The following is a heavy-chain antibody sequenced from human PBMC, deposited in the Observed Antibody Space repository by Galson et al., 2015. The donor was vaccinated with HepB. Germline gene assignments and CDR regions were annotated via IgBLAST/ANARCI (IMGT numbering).Heavy chain of an antibody. CDR3: AKELREWRSPDY. CDR2: ISFDGTNK. D-gene: IGHD2-8*01. V-gene: IGHV3-30*18. J-gene: IGHJ4*02. CDR1: GFTINNYG. Sequence: SLRLSCAASGFTINNYGMHWVRQAPGKGLEWVAVISFDGTNKFYADSVKGRFTISRDSSKNTLYLQMNSLRAEDTAVYYCAKELREWRSPDYWGQGTLVTVSS.